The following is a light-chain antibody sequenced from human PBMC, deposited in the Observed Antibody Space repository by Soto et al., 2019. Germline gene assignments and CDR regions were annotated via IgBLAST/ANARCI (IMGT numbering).Light chain of an antibody. CDR1: SSNIGSNY. CDR3: AAWDDSLSGVV. J-gene: IGLJ2*01. V-gene: IGLV1-47*01. CDR2: RNN. Sequence: QSVLTQPPSASGTPGQRVTISCSGSSSNIGSNYVYWYQQLPGTAPKLLIYRNNQRPSGVPGRFSGSKSGTSASLAISGLRSEDDVYYYCAAWDDSLSGVVFGGGTKVTVL.